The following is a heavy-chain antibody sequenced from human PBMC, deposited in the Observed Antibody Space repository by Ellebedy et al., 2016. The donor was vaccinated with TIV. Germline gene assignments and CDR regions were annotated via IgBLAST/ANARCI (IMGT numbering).Heavy chain of an antibody. D-gene: IGHD3-22*01. V-gene: IGHV3-7*01. CDR2: IKQDGSEK. CDR1: GFTFSRYW. CDR3: ARYYDSSGFLDY. J-gene: IGHJ4*02. Sequence: GGSLRLSCAASGFTFSRYWMSWVRQAPGKGLEWVANIKQDGSEKYYVDSVKGRFTISRDNAKKSLYMEMNNLGAEDTAVYYCARYYDSSGFLDYWGQGTLVTVSS.